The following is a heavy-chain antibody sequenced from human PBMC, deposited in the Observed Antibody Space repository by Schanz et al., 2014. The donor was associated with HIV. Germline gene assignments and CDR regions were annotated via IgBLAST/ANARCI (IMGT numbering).Heavy chain of an antibody. J-gene: IGHJ6*02. CDR1: GFTFSTYA. D-gene: IGHD3-22*01. CDR2: ISATGGST. V-gene: IGHV3-23*04. CDR3: AKDRNHYDSRYRGKGNYYYYYGMDV. Sequence: VQLVESGGGVVQPGRSLRLSCVASGFTFSTYAMHWVRQAPGKGLEWVSAISATGGSTYYADSVKGRFTISRDNSKNTLYLQMNSLRPEDTAVYYCAKDRNHYDSRYRGKGNYYYYYGMDVWGQGTTVTVSS.